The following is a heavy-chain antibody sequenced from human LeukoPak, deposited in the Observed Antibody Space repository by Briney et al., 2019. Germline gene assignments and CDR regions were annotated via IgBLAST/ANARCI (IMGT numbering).Heavy chain of an antibody. CDR3: ARDGEEFNCGGDCYSSGWFDP. CDR1: GYTFTSYG. D-gene: IGHD2-21*01. J-gene: IGHJ5*02. Sequence: ASVKVSCKASGYTFTSYGISWVRQAPGQGLEWMGWISAYNGNTNYAQKLQGRVTMTTDTSTSTAYMELRSLRSDDTAVYYCARDGEEFNCGGDCYSSGWFDPWGQGTLVTVTS. CDR2: ISAYNGNT. V-gene: IGHV1-18*01.